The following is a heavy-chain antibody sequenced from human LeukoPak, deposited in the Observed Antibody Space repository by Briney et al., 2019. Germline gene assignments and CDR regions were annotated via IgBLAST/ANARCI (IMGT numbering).Heavy chain of an antibody. V-gene: IGHV4-31*03. CDR1: GGSISSGGYY. D-gene: IGHD6-13*01. CDR3: ARTDSSWYPRAAFDI. CDR2: IYYSGST. J-gene: IGHJ3*02. Sequence: PSETLSLTCTVSGGSISSGGYYWSWIRQHPGKGLEWIGYIYYSGSTYYNPSLKSRVTISVDTSKNQFSLKLSSVTAADTAVYYWARTDSSWYPRAAFDIWGQGTMVTVSS.